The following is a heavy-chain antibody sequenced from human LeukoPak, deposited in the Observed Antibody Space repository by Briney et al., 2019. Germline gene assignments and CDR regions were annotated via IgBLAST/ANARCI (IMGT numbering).Heavy chain of an antibody. CDR3: AKGWMVRYYFDS. CDR1: GFTFSSYW. Sequence: GGSLRLSCAASGFTFSSYWMHWVRQAPGKGLVWLSRINNDGSSTTYADSVKGRFTISRDNSMNTVHLQINSLRADDTAVYYCAKGWMVRYYFDSWGQGALVTVSS. J-gene: IGHJ4*02. CDR2: INNDGSST. D-gene: IGHD3-16*02. V-gene: IGHV3-74*01.